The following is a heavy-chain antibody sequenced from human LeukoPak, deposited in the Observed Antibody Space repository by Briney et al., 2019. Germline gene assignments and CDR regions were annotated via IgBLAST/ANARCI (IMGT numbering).Heavy chain of an antibody. CDR3: ARQSRDSSGWFDP. Sequence: ASVKVSCKASGYTFTTYGINWVRQATGQGLEWMGWMNPNSGNTGYAQKFQGRVTMTRNTSISTAYMELSSLRSEDTAVYYCARQSRDSSGWFDPWGQGTLVTVSS. J-gene: IGHJ5*02. V-gene: IGHV1-8*02. CDR1: GYTFTTYG. D-gene: IGHD3-22*01. CDR2: MNPNSGNT.